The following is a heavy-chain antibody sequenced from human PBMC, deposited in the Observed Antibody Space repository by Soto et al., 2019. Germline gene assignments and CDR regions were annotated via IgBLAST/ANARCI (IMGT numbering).Heavy chain of an antibody. CDR3: ARDSWGIAAAGHYWYFDL. V-gene: IGHV1-69*12. CDR1: GGTFSSYA. D-gene: IGHD6-13*01. J-gene: IGHJ2*01. Sequence: QVQLVQSGAEVKKPGSSVKVSSKASGGTFSSYAISWVRQAPGQGLEWMGGIIPIFGTANYAQKFQGRVTITADESTSTAYMELSSLRSEDTAVYYCARDSWGIAAAGHYWYFDLWGRGTLVTVSS. CDR2: IIPIFGTA.